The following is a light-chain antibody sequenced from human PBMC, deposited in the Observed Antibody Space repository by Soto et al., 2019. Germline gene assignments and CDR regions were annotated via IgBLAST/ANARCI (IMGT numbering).Light chain of an antibody. CDR1: QGISNN. CDR2: DAS. CDR3: QKYDSAPLT. V-gene: IGKV1-27*01. J-gene: IGKJ4*01. Sequence: DIQMTQSPSSLSASVGDRVTIACRASQGISNNLAWYQQKAGKVPQLLIYDASTLQSGGPSRFSGSRSGTDFTLTISSLQAEDVATYYCQKYDSAPLTFGGGTKVEIK.